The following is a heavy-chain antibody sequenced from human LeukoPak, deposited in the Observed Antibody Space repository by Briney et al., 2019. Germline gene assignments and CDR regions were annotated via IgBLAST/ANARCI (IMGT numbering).Heavy chain of an antibody. J-gene: IGHJ4*02. CDR2: IIPIFGTA. CDR3: ASWGSPTSRGDY. Sequence: EASVKVSCKASGGTFSSYAISWVRQAPGQGLEWMGGIIPIFGTANYAQKFQGRVTITADESTSTAYMELSSLRSENTAVYYCASWGSPTSRGDYWGQGTLVTVSS. D-gene: IGHD3-16*01. V-gene: IGHV1-69*13. CDR1: GGTFSSYA.